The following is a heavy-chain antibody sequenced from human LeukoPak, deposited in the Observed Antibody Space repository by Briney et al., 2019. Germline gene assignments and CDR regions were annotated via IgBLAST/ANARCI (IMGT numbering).Heavy chain of an antibody. V-gene: IGHV5-51*01. Sequence: LGESLEISCKAAGYIFTSYWIGWGRQLPGKGLEWMGIIYPGDSDTRYSPAFEGQVTISADKSISTSYLQWSSRKAADTPMYYCARSDNGTSLTASLGGQGTLVTVSP. D-gene: IGHD1-14*01. CDR2: IYPGDSDT. J-gene: IGHJ4*02. CDR3: ARSDNGTSLTASL. CDR1: GYIFTSYW.